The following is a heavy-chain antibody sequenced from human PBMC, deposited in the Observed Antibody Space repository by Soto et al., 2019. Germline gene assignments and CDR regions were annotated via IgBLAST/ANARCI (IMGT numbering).Heavy chain of an antibody. Sequence: QVQLVQSGAEVKKPGSSVKVSCRASGGTFSNYAISWVRQAPGQGLEWMGGIIPIFGTANYAQKFQGRVTMTAAEPTTTAYMELSRLRSEDPAISYCTSGYFYARTGYYPGEYFQHWGQGTLVTVSS. D-gene: IGHD3-22*01. CDR2: IIPIFGTA. CDR3: TSGYFYARTGYYPGEYFQH. V-gene: IGHV1-69*01. CDR1: GGTFSNYA. J-gene: IGHJ1*01.